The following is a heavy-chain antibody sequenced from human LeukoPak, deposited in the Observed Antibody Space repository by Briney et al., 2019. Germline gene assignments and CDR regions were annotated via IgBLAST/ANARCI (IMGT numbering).Heavy chain of an antibody. CDR2: IYYSGNT. V-gene: IGHV4-59*01. J-gene: IGHJ4*02. D-gene: IGHD3-22*01. Sequence: SETLSLTCTVSGGSTSFYYWSWIRQPPGRGLEWIGYIYYSGNTNYNPSLKSPVSISIDTSKNQFSLKLNSVTAADTAVYYCAGYYYDSSGYQADYWGQGTLVTVSS. CDR3: AGYYYDSSGYQADY. CDR1: GGSTSFYY.